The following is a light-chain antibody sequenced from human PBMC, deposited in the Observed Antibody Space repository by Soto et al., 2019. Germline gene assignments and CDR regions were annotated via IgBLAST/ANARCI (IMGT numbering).Light chain of an antibody. CDR2: SAS. J-gene: IGKJ2*01. V-gene: IGKV1-39*01. CDR3: QQTFRTPHT. Sequence: DIRMTQSPASLSASVGDRVSITCRASQTISSYLNWYQQKPGAAPKLLIYSASTLQSGVPSRFSGSGFGTEYTLTISSLQPADFAIYYCQQTFRTPHTIGQGTRVDIK. CDR1: QTISSY.